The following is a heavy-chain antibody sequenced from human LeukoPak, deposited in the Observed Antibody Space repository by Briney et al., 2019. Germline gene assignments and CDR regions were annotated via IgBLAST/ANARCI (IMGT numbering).Heavy chain of an antibody. Sequence: ASVKVSCKASGYTFTSYYMHWVRRAPGQGLDWVGIINPSAGSTTYAQKFQGRVTMTRNTSISTAYMELSSLRSEDTAVYYCASFRGNVAYYYYGMDVWGQGTTVTVSS. J-gene: IGHJ6*02. CDR1: GYTFTSYY. D-gene: IGHD2-21*01. CDR2: INPSAGST. CDR3: ASFRGNVAYYYYGMDV. V-gene: IGHV1-46*01.